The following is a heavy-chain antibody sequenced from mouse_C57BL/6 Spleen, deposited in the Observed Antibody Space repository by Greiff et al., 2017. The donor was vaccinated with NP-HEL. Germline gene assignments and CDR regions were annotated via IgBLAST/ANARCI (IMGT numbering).Heavy chain of an antibody. V-gene: IGHV5-6*01. Sequence: EVKLVESGGDLVKPGGSLKLSCAASGFTFSSYGMSWVRQTPDKRLEWVATISSGGSYTYYPDSVKGRFTISRDNAKNTLYLQMSRLKSEDTAMYYCARHDVYDGYTGYAMDYWGQGTSVTVSS. CDR1: GFTFSSYG. CDR3: ARHDVYDGYTGYAMDY. J-gene: IGHJ4*01. CDR2: ISSGGSYT. D-gene: IGHD2-3*01.